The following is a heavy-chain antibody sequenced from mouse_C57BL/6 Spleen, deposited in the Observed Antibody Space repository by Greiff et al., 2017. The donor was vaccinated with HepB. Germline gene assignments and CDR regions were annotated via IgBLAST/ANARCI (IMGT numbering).Heavy chain of an antibody. V-gene: IGHV1-26*01. Sequence: EVKLQQSGPELVKPGASVKISCKASGYTFTDYYMNWVKQSHGKSLEWIGDINPNNGGTSYNQKFKGKATLTVDKSSSTAYMELRSLTSEDSAVYYCYGYDDYFDYWGQGTTLTVSS. D-gene: IGHD2-2*01. CDR2: INPNNGGT. J-gene: IGHJ2*01. CDR3: YGYDDYFDY. CDR1: GYTFTDYY.